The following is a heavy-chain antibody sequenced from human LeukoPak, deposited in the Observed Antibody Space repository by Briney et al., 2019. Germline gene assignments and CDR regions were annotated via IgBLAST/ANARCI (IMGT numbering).Heavy chain of an antibody. CDR2: ISYDGSNK. V-gene: IGHV3-30-3*01. CDR1: GFTFSSYA. Sequence: GRSLRLSCAASGFTFSSYAMHWVRQAPGKGLEWVAVISYDGSNKYYADSVKGRFTISRDNSKNTLYLQMNSLRAEDTAVYYCAREFTGDAEAFDIWGQGTMVTVSS. J-gene: IGHJ3*02. D-gene: IGHD7-27*01. CDR3: AREFTGDAEAFDI.